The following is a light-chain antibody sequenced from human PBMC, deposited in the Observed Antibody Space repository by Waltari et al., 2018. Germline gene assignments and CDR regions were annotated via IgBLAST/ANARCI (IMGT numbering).Light chain of an antibody. J-gene: IGKJ1*01. CDR2: GAS. Sequence: EIVMTQSPATLSVSPGERATLSCRASQSISSQLAWYQQKPGQAPRLLIYGASTRATGIPARFSGSGSGTEFTLTISSLQSEDFAVYYCQQYNSAPWTFGQGTKVEIK. V-gene: IGKV3-15*01. CDR3: QQYNSAPWT. CDR1: QSISSQ.